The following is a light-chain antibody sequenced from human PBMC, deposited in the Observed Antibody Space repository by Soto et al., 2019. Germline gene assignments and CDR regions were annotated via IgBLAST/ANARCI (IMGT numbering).Light chain of an antibody. V-gene: IGLV4-60*02. CDR2: LEGSGSY. CDR1: SGHRSYI. CDR3: ETWDTDTHRV. Sequence: QPVLTQSSSASASLGSSVKLTCSLTSGHRSYIIAWHQQQAGKAPRYLMKLEGSGSYSKGSGVPDRFSGSSSGADRYLTISTLQFEDEADYYCETWDTDTHRVFGGGTKLTVL. J-gene: IGLJ2*01.